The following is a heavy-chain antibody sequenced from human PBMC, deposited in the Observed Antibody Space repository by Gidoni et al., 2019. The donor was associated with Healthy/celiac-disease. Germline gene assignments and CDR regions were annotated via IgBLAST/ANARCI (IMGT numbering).Heavy chain of an antibody. CDR1: GFTFGDYA. V-gene: IGHV3-49*04. D-gene: IGHD2-21*01. CDR2: IRSKAYGGTT. CDR3: TKGLWWKGAFDI. Sequence: EVQLVESGGGLVQPGRSLRLSCTASGFTFGDYAMSWVRQAPGKGLEWVGFIRSKAYGGTTEYAASVKGRFTISRDDSKSIAYLQMNSLKTEDTAVYYCTKGLWWKGAFDIWGQGTMVTVSS. J-gene: IGHJ3*02.